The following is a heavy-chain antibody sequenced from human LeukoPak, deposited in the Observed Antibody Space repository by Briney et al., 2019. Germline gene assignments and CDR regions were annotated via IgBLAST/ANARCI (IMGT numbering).Heavy chain of an antibody. J-gene: IGHJ5*02. CDR2: NNGDGSTT. CDR1: GFSLSGYW. CDR3: ARDPRNVGLAP. V-gene: IGHV3-74*01. D-gene: IGHD2-15*01. Sequence: GGSLRLSCVAYGFSLSGYWMYWVRQAPGKGLMYISRNNGDGSTTNYADVVKGRFTMSRDNVKNTLYLQMNSLRVEDTAVYYCARDPRNVGLAPWGQGTLVTVSS.